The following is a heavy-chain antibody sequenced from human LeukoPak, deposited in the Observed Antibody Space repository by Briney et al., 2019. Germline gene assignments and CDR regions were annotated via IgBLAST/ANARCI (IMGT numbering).Heavy chain of an antibody. J-gene: IGHJ5*02. CDR3: ARSWFDP. V-gene: IGHV3-53*05. CDR2: IYSGGST. Sequence: PGGSLRLSCAASGFTVSSDYMSWVRQAPGKGLEWVSVIYSGGSTYYADSVKGRFTISRDKSKNTVYLRMNSLRFEDTAIYYCARSWFDPWGQGTLVTVSS. CDR1: GFTVSSDY.